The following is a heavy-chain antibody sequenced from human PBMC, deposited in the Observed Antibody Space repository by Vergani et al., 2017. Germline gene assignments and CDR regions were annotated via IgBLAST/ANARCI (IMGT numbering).Heavy chain of an antibody. D-gene: IGHD3-9*01. Sequence: QVTLREPGPALVKPTQTLTLTCTFSGFSLSTSGMCVSWIRQPPGKALEWLARIDWDDDKYYSTSLKTRLTISKDTSKNQVVLTMTNMDPVDTATYYCARSLLRYXDWPNNGYYYGMDVWGQGTTVTVSS. V-gene: IGHV2-70*15. J-gene: IGHJ6*02. CDR3: ARSLLRYXDWPNNGYYYGMDV. CDR2: IDWDDDK. CDR1: GFSLSTSGMC.